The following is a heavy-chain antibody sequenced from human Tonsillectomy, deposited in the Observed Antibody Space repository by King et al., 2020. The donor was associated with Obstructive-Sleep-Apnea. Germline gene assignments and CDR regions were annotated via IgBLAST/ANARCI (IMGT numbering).Heavy chain of an antibody. CDR2: IYYSGST. CDR1: GGSISSYY. J-gene: IGHJ4*02. CDR3: AAGYSSSWSFDY. Sequence: QLQESGPGLVKPSETLSLTCTVSGGSISSYYWSWIRQPPGKGLEWIGYIYYSGSTNYNPTLKSRVTISVDTSKNQFSLKLSSVTAADTAVYYCAAGYSSSWSFDYWGQGTLVTVSS. D-gene: IGHD6-13*01. V-gene: IGHV4-59*01.